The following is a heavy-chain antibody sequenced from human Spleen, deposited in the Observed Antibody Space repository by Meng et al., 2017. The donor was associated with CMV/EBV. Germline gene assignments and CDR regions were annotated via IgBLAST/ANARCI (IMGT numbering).Heavy chain of an antibody. V-gene: IGHV3-7*01. D-gene: IGHD2-15*01. CDR1: GFTFSSYW. CDR2: INQDGTEN. J-gene: IGHJ4*02. CDR3: ARDGWDY. Sequence: GGSLRLSCAASGFTFSSYWMSWVRQAPGKGLEWVANINQDGTENYYADSMKGRFTISRDNVKNSLFLQVNSLRAEDTAVYYCARDGWDYWGQGTLVTVSS.